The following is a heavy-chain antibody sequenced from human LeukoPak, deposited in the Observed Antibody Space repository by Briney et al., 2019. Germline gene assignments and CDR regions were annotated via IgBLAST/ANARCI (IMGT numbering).Heavy chain of an antibody. CDR2: FRVNGRSA. CDR1: GFTFSSYA. V-gene: IGHV3-23*01. CDR3: AKPGEPTNYFFDY. Sequence: GGSLRLSCAASGFTFSSYAMSWVRQAPGKGLEWVATFRVNGRSAYYADSVKGRFTVSTDDSKDTLYLQMNSLRAEDTALYYCAKPGEPTNYFFDYWGQGALVTVSS. J-gene: IGHJ4*02. D-gene: IGHD2-21*01.